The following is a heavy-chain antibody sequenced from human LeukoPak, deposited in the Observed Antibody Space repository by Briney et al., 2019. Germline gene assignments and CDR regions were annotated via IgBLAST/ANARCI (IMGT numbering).Heavy chain of an antibody. D-gene: IGHD3-3*01. CDR1: GFTFSSYA. V-gene: IGHV3-23*01. CDR3: ARGAPGITIFGVVITPFDY. CDR2: ISGSGGST. J-gene: IGHJ4*02. Sequence: GGSLRLSCAASGFTFSSYAMSWVRQAPGKGLEWVSTISGSGGSTYYADSVKGRFTISRDNSKNTLYLQMNSLRAEDTAVYYCARGAPGITIFGVVITPFDYWGQGTLVTVSS.